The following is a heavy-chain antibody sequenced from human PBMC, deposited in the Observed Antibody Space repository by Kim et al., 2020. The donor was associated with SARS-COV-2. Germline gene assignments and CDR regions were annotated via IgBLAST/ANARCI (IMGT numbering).Heavy chain of an antibody. Sequence: SETLSLTCSVSGDSMSGYSWSWIRQPPGKGLEWIGCIFYSGTTSYNTSLKSRATISRDTSTNQRSLKLSSVTAADTAVYYCARDSGYRNSLWFYWGQGTLVTVSS. D-gene: IGHD6-13*01. CDR1: GDSMSGYS. CDR3: ARDSGYRNSLWFY. V-gene: IGHV4-59*12. CDR2: IFYSGTT. J-gene: IGHJ4*02.